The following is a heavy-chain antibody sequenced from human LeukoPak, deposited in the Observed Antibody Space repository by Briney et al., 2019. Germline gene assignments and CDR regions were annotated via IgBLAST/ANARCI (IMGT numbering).Heavy chain of an antibody. V-gene: IGHV3-33*06. CDR3: AKAANDYGDYVLDY. CDR2: IWYDGSNK. J-gene: IGHJ4*02. D-gene: IGHD4-17*01. Sequence: GRSLRLSCAASGFTFSSYGMHWVRQAPGKGLEWVAVIWYDGSNKYYADSVKGRFTISRDNSKNTLYLQMNSLRAEDTAVYYCAKAANDYGDYVLDYGGQGTLVTVSS. CDR1: GFTFSSYG.